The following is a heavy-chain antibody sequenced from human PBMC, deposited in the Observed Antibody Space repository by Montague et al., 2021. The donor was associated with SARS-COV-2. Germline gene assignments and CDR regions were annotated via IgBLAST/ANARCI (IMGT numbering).Heavy chain of an antibody. V-gene: IGHV4-61*01. CDR2: IFRSGAT. CDR3: ARTSRGSRYFYGVDV. Sequence: SETLSLTCAVSGGALNSGPYYWGWIRQPPGKGLEWIGYIFRSGATNYNPPLKSRVIISLDTSKSQFSLRLSSVTAADTAIYYCARTSRGSRYFYGVDVWGQGTTVTVSS. CDR1: GGALNSGPYY. J-gene: IGHJ6*02. D-gene: IGHD3-10*01.